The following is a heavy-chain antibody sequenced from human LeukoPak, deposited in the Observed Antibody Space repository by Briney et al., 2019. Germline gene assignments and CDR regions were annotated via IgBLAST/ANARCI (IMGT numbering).Heavy chain of an antibody. CDR2: IYYSGST. CDR3: ARDTVCSGGSCHMWYFDY. D-gene: IGHD2-15*01. Sequence: PSETLSLTCTVSGGSISSSSYYWGWIRQPPGKGLEWIGSIYYSGSTYYNPSLKSRVTISVDTSKNQFSLKLSSVTAADTAVYYCARDTVCSGGSCHMWYFDYWGQGTLVTVSS. V-gene: IGHV4-39*07. J-gene: IGHJ4*02. CDR1: GGSISSSSYY.